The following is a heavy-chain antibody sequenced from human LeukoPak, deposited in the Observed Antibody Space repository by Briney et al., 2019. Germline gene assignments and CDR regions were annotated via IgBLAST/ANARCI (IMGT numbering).Heavy chain of an antibody. V-gene: IGHV3-33*01. J-gene: IGHJ4*02. CDR3: ARDFALVTTSYYFDY. CDR1: GFTFSSYG. D-gene: IGHD4-4*01. CDR2: IWYGGSNK. Sequence: GGSLRLSCAASGFTFSSYGMHWVRQAPGKGLEWVAVIWYGGSNKYYADSVKGRFTISRDNSKNTLYLQMNSLRAEDTAVYYCARDFALVTTSYYFDYWGQGTLVTVSS.